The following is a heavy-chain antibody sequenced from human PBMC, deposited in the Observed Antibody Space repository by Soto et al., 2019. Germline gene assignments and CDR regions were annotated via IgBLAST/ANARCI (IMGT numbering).Heavy chain of an antibody. V-gene: IGHV3-23*01. J-gene: IGHJ6*02. CDR1: GCSVGKDG. Sequence: PSWRAEGCSVGKDGMSWVRQAPGKGLEWVSAISGSGGSTYYADSVKGRFTISRDNSKNTLYLQMNSLRAEDTAVYYCEVLWFGELVHYGMDVWGQGTTVPVSS. CDR3: EVLWFGELVHYGMDV. D-gene: IGHD3-10*01. CDR2: ISGSGGST.